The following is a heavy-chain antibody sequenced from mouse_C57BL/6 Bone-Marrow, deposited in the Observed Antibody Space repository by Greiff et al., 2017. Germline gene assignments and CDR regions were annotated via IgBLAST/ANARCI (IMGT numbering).Heavy chain of an antibody. CDR2: IYPRSGNT. D-gene: IGHD2-2*01. CDR1: GYTFTSYG. J-gene: IGHJ3*01. CDR3: ANLWLRRRRFAY. V-gene: IGHV1-81*01. Sequence: QLQLKQSGAELARPGASVKLSCKASGYTFTSYGLSWVKQRTGQGLEWIGEIYPRSGNTYYNEKFKGKATLTADKSSSTAYMELRSLTSEDSAVYFCANLWLRRRRFAYWGQGTLVTVAA.